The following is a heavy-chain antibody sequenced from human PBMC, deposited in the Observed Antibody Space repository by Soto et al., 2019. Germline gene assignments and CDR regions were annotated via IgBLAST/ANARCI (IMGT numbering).Heavy chain of an antibody. CDR3: ASLGSESIAARPHYYYGMDV. J-gene: IGHJ6*02. V-gene: IGHV5-10-1*01. CDR1: GYSFTSYW. D-gene: IGHD6-6*01. CDR2: IDPSDSNT. Sequence: GESLKISCKGSGYSFTSYWISWVRQMPGKGLEWMGRIDPSDSNTNYSPSFQGHVTISADKSISTAYLQWSSLKASDTAMYYCASLGSESIAARPHYYYGMDVWGQGTTVTVSS.